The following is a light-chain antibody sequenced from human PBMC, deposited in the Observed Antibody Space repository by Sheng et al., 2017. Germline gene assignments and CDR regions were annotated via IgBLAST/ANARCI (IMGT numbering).Light chain of an antibody. CDR2: AVS. CDR1: QGINNF. J-gene: IGKJ2*01. Sequence: ETHLTQSPSFLSASVGDRVTISCRASQGINNFLAWYQQKVGRAPKLLIYAVSTLQSGVPSRFSGSGSGTDFALTISSLQPEDVATYYCQQINTYPYTFGQGTKLQIK. CDR3: QQINTYPYT. V-gene: IGKV1-9*01.